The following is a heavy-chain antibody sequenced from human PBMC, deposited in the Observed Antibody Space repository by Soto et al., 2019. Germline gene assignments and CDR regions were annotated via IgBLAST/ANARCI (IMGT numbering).Heavy chain of an antibody. CDR2: SSATGAGT. J-gene: IGHJ4*02. D-gene: IGHD1-7*01. Sequence: EVQLLESGGGLVQPGGSLRLSCAASGFTFSSYGMPWVRQAPGKGLEWVSFSSATGAGTYYADSVKGRFTISRDNSKNTLYLQMTSLRADDTAVDYCAKDRRAGGNYGFYAHFWAQGALVIVSS. CDR1: GFTFSSYG. V-gene: IGHV3-23*01. CDR3: AKDRRAGGNYGFYAHF.